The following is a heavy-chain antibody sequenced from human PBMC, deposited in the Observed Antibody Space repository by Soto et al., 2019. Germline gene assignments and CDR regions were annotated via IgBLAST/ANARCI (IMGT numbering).Heavy chain of an antibody. CDR2: ISGSGGST. Sequence: GGSLRLSCAASGFTFSSYAMSWVRQAPGKGLEWVSAISGSGGSTYYADSVKGRFTISRDNAKNSLYLQMNSLRAEDTAVYYCAANYYDSSGYYYPDIWGQGTMVTVSS. CDR3: AANYYDSSGYYYPDI. V-gene: IGHV3-23*01. J-gene: IGHJ3*02. CDR1: GFTFSSYA. D-gene: IGHD3-22*01.